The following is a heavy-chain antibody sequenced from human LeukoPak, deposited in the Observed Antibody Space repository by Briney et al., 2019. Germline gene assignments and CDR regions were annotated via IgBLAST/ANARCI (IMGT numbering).Heavy chain of an antibody. CDR3: ARGNHFDWLPHFDY. CDR1: GFTFSDYA. D-gene: IGHD3-9*01. V-gene: IGHV3-23*01. J-gene: IGHJ4*02. CDR2: FSSNGVTT. Sequence: GGSLRLSCAASGFTFSDYAMSWVRQAPGKGMEWVSIFSSNGVTTYYADSAKGRFTISRDNSKNTVYLQMNNLRAEDTAVYYCARGNHFDWLPHFDYWGQGTLVTVSS.